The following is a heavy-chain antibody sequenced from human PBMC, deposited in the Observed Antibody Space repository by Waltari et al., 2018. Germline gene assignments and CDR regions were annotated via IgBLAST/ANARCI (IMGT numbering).Heavy chain of an antibody. J-gene: IGHJ6*02. Sequence: QVQLVQSGAEVKKPGSSVKVSCKASGGTFSSYTISWVRQAPGQGLEWMGRIIPSLGITNYAQKFQGRVTITADKSTSTAYMELSSLRSEDTAVYYCARTYSGYDLNYYYGMDVWGQGTTVTVSS. CDR2: IIPSLGIT. CDR3: ARTYSGYDLNYYYGMDV. D-gene: IGHD5-12*01. V-gene: IGHV1-69*02. CDR1: GGTFSSYT.